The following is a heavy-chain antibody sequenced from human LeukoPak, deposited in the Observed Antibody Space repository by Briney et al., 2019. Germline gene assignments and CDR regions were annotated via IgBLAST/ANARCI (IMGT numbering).Heavy chain of an antibody. CDR1: GYTFTGYY. CDR2: INPNSGGT. CDR3: ARGTLRTVPRGYNWFDP. D-gene: IGHD4-17*01. J-gene: IGHJ5*02. V-gene: IGHV1-2*02. Sequence: ASVKVSCKASGYTFTGYYMHWVRQAPGQGLEWMGWINPNSGGTNYAQKFQGRVTMTRDTSISTAYMELSRLRSDDTAVYYCARGTLRTVPRGYNWFDPWGQGTLVTVSS.